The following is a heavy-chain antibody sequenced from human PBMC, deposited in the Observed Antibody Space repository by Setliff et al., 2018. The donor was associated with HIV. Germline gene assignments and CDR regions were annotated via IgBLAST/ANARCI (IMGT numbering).Heavy chain of an antibody. CDR1: GFSFNNYY. CDR3: ARGPPSGTTRRNNWFDP. Sequence: GSLRLSCIASGFSFNNYYMTWVRQAPGKGLEWVGNIKSDGTEKNYADSVRGRFTISRDNTKNSLYLQMDGLRVEDTAVYYCARGPPSGTTRRNNWFDPWGQGTLVTVSS. V-gene: IGHV3-7*01. CDR2: IKSDGTEK. J-gene: IGHJ5*02. D-gene: IGHD1-1*01.